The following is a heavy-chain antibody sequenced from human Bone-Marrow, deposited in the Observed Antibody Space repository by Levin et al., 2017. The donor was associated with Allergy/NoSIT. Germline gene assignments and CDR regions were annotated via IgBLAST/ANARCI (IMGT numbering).Heavy chain of an antibody. J-gene: IGHJ3*01. CDR1: GYSFSNNW. CDR2: IYPDDSDT. D-gene: IGHD1-1*01. V-gene: IGHV5-51*01. Sequence: GESLKISCKGSGYSFSNNWIAWVRQKPGKGLEWMGVIYPDDSDTRYSPSFQGQVSFSVDKSINTAYLQWNGLRASDTAMYFCARDQRGTWPRDTFDVWGQGTVVTVSS. CDR3: ARDQRGTWPRDTFDV.